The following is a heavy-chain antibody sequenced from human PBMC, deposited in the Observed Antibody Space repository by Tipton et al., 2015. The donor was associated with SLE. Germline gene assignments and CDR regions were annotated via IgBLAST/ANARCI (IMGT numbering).Heavy chain of an antibody. J-gene: IGHJ4*02. V-gene: IGHV4-34*01. CDR2: INHSGST. CDR3: ARDRYSSGWYCLDY. CDR1: GGSFSGYY. D-gene: IGHD6-19*01. Sequence: TLSLTCAVYGGSFSGYYWSWIRQPPGKGLEWIGEINHSGSTNYNPSLKSRVTISVDTSKNQFSLKLSSVTAADTAVYYCARDRYSSGWYCLDYWGQGTLVTVSS.